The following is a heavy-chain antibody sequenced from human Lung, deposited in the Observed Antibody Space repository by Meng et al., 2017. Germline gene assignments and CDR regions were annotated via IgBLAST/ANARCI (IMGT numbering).Heavy chain of an antibody. CDR1: GGSISSSNYY. CDR2: IYNSGST. CDR3: ARGQKGYFDL. V-gene: IGHV4-30-4*01. Sequence: HVPLPEPGPGLVKPSQTLSLTCTVSGGSISSSNYYWSWIRQPPGKGLEWSGHIYNSGSTYYNPSLKSRITISVDTSKNQFSLKLSSVTAADTAVYYCARGQKGYFDLWGRGTLVTVSS. J-gene: IGHJ2*01.